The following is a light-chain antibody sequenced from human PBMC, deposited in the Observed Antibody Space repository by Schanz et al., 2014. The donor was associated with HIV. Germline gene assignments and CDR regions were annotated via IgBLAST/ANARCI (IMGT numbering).Light chain of an antibody. CDR1: QGIDSY. Sequence: EIVLTQSPATLSLSPGERVTLSCRASQGIDSYLAWYQQKPGQAPRLLIYDASNRATGIPARFSGSGSGTDFTLTISSLEPDDFAVYYCQQYGSAITFGQGTRLEIK. V-gene: IGKV3-11*01. CDR2: DAS. J-gene: IGKJ5*01. CDR3: QQYGSAIT.